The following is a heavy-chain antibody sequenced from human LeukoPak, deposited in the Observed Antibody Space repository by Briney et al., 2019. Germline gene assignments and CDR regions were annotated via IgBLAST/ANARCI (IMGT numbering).Heavy chain of an antibody. CDR2: INHSGST. J-gene: IGHJ4*02. CDR3: ARSEINDYNRY. CDR1: GGSFSGYY. V-gene: IGHV4-34*01. D-gene: IGHD3-10*01. Sequence: TSETLSLTCAVYGGSFSGYYWSWIRQPPGKGLEWIGEINHSGSTNYNPSLKSRVTISVDTSKNQFSLNMRHVTAADTAVYYCARSEINDYNRYWGQGITVIVSS.